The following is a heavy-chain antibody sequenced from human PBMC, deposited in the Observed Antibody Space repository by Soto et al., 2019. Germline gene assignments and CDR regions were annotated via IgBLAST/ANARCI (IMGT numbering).Heavy chain of an antibody. J-gene: IGHJ3*02. CDR1: GGTFSSYA. D-gene: IGHD3-3*01. CDR3: ARDRPPLRFLEFRRGDAFDI. CDR2: IIPIFGTA. V-gene: IGHV1-69*13. Sequence: GASVKVSCKASGGTFSSYAISWARQAPGQGLEWMGGIIPIFGTANYAQKFQGRVTITADESTSTAYMELSSLRSEDTAVYYCARDRPPLRFLEFRRGDAFDIWGQGTMVTVSS.